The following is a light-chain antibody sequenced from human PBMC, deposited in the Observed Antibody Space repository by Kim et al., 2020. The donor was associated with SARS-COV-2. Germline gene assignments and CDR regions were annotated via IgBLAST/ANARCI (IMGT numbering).Light chain of an antibody. J-gene: IGKJ4*01. Sequence: LSASVGDRVTSTCRASQRIGSYVNWYQQKPGKAPNRLIYSASTLQSGVPSRFRGSGSGTDFTLTISSLQPEDFATYYCQQSYSTLSFGGGTKLEI. CDR3: QQSYSTLS. V-gene: IGKV1-39*01. CDR1: QRIGSY. CDR2: SAS.